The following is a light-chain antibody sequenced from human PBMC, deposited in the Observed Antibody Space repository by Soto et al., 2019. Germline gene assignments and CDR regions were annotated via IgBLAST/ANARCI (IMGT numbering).Light chain of an antibody. Sequence: DIQITQSPSTLYASVVDRVTITCRASQSISTYLAWYQQKPGKAPRLLIYKASSFESGVPSRFSGSGSGTDFTLTISSLQPDDSATYYCQHYNSYTWTFGLGTKVEIK. CDR3: QHYNSYTWT. J-gene: IGKJ1*01. CDR2: KAS. V-gene: IGKV1-5*03. CDR1: QSISTY.